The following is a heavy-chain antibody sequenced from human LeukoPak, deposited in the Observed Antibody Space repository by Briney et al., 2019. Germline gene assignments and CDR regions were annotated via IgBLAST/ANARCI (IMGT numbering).Heavy chain of an antibody. CDR2: IYTSGST. J-gene: IGHJ6*03. Sequence: SQTLSLTCTVSGGSISSGSYYWSWIRQPAGKGLEWIGRIYTSGSTNYNPSLKSRVTISVETSKNQFSLKLSSVTAADTAVYYCARDPVYDILTGYHRYYYYMDVWGKGTTVTVSS. V-gene: IGHV4-61*02. D-gene: IGHD3-9*01. CDR3: ARDPVYDILTGYHRYYYYMDV. CDR1: GGSISSGSYY.